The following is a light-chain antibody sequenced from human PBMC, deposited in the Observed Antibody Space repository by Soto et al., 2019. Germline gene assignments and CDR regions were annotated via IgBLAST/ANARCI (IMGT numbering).Light chain of an antibody. CDR3: CSYARSYTVV. Sequence: QSALTQPRSVSGSPGQSVTISCTGTSSDVGGYNYVSWYQQHPGKAPKLIIYDVNKRPSGVPDRFSGSKSGNTASLTISGLQAEDESDYHCCSYARSYTVVFGGGTKVTVL. CDR1: SSDVGGYNY. J-gene: IGLJ2*01. CDR2: DVN. V-gene: IGLV2-11*01.